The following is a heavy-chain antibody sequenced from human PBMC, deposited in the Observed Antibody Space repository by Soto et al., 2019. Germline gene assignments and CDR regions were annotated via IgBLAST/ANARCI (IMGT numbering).Heavy chain of an antibody. CDR3: ARQGSGSNNAFDI. V-gene: IGHV4-39*01. D-gene: IGHD1-26*01. J-gene: IGHJ3*02. CDR1: GGSISSSSYY. Sequence: QLQLQESGPGLVKPSETLSLTCTVSGGSISSSSYYWGWIRQPPGKGMEWIGTIYYSGSTYYNTSRKSRLTISVDTTKNQFSQNLSSVTAADTAVYYCARQGSGSNNAFDIWGQGTVVTVSS. CDR2: IYYSGST.